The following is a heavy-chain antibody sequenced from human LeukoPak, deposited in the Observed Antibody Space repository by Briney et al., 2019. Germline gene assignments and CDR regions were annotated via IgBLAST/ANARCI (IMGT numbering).Heavy chain of an antibody. D-gene: IGHD3-3*01. CDR3: ARGGTRITVVGVVINDFDY. Sequence: TSSETLSLTCTVSGGSISSGDYYWSWLRPPRGEGLEWIGYIYHSGNTYYTPSIKSRLTISVDTTKHYFPQQLTSAAAADPACYYCARGGTRITVVGVVINDFDYWVQGTLVTVCS. V-gene: IGHV4-30-4*08. J-gene: IGHJ4*02. CDR1: GGSISSGDYY. CDR2: IYHSGNT.